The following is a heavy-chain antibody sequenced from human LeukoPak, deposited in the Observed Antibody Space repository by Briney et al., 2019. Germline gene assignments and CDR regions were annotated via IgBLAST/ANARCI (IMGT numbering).Heavy chain of an antibody. CDR2: INSDGSST. Sequence: GGSLRLSCVASGFTFSSYWMHWVRQAPGKGLEWVSRINSDGSSTSYADSVKGRFTISRDNAKNTLYLQMNSLRAEDTAIHYCARAYSSAWYVPGDYWGQGTLVTVSS. CDR1: GFTFSSYW. D-gene: IGHD6-19*01. J-gene: IGHJ4*02. V-gene: IGHV3-74*01. CDR3: ARAYSSAWYVPGDY.